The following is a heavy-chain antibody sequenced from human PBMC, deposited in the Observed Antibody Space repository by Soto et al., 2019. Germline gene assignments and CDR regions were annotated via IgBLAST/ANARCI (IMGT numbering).Heavy chain of an antibody. CDR3: ARDFTDSSGPTLGMGV. CDR1: GGSISSGGYY. CDR2: IYYSGST. D-gene: IGHD6-19*01. Sequence: QVQLQESGPGLVKPSQTLSLTCTVSGGSISSGGYYWSWIRQHPGKGLEWIGYIYYSGSTYYNPSLKRRVTISVDTSKSQFSLKLSSVIAADTAVYYCARDFTDSSGPTLGMGVWGQGTTVTVSS. V-gene: IGHV4-31*03. J-gene: IGHJ6*02.